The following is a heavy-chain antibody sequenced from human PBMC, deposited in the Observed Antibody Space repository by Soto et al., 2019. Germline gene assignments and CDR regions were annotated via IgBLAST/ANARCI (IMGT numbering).Heavy chain of an antibody. V-gene: IGHV4-59*01. CDR3: ARSDYGEFDY. Sequence: SETLFLTCTVSVGSMSTYFWNWIRQPPGKGLEWIAYIHFGGTTNYNPSLKSRVTISIDMSKNRLSLKLNSVTAADTALYYCARSDYGEFDYWGQGALVTVSS. CDR1: VGSMSTYF. D-gene: IGHD4-17*01. CDR2: IHFGGTT. J-gene: IGHJ4*02.